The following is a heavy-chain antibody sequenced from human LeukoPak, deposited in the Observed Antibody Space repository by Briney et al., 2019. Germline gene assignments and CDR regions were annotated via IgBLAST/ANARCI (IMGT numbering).Heavy chain of an antibody. CDR2: ISWNSGSI. D-gene: IGHD3-16*01. J-gene: IGHJ4*02. V-gene: IGHV3-9*01. CDR3: AXDNGRGGNFDY. CDR1: GFTFDDYA. Sequence: GGSLRLSCAASGFTFDDYATHWVRQAPGKGLEWVSGISWNSGSIGYADSVKGRFTISRDNAKNSLYLQMNSLRAEDTALYYCAXDNGRGGNFDYWGQGTLVTVSS.